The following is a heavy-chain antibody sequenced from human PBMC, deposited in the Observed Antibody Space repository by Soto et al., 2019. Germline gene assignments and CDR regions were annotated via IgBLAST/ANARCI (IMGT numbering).Heavy chain of an antibody. V-gene: IGHV4-59*01. Sequence: SETLSLTCTVSGGSISSYYWSWIRQPPGKGLVLFVYIYYIGSTNYNPSLKSRFTLSVYTSKNQFSLKLSSVTVADTAVYYCASYDFWSGYIDYWGQGTLVTVSS. J-gene: IGHJ4*02. CDR1: GGSISSYY. CDR2: IYYIGST. CDR3: ASYDFWSGYIDY. D-gene: IGHD3-3*01.